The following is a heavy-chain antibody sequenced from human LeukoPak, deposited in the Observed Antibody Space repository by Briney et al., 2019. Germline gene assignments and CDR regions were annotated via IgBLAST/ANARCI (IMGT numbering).Heavy chain of an antibody. V-gene: IGHV3-15*01. Sequence: GGSLRLSCAASGFTFSNAGLSWVRQAPGKGLEWVGRIKSKTDGGTTDYAAPVKGRFTISRDDSKNTLYLQMNSLKTEDTAVYYCTTDRYGNAFDIWGQGTMVTVSS. CDR1: GFTFSNAG. D-gene: IGHD3-16*02. J-gene: IGHJ3*02. CDR3: TTDRYGNAFDI. CDR2: IKSKTDGGTT.